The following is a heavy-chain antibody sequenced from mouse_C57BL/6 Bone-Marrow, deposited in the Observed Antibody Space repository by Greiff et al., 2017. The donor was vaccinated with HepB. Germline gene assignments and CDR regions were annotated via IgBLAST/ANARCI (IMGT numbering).Heavy chain of an antibody. Sequence: EVHLVESEGGLVQPGSSMKLSCTASGFTFSDYYMAWVRQVPEKGLEWVANINYDGSSTYYLDSLKSRFIISRDNAKNILYLQMSSLKSEDTATYYCARVYYGSSGDWYFDVWGTGTTVTVSS. CDR1: GFTFSDYY. J-gene: IGHJ1*03. CDR2: INYDGSST. V-gene: IGHV5-16*01. D-gene: IGHD1-1*01. CDR3: ARVYYGSSGDWYFDV.